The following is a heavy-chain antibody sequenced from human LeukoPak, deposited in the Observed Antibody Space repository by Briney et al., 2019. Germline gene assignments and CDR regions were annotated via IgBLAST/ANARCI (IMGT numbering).Heavy chain of an antibody. CDR1: GYSISSGYY. V-gene: IGHV4-38-2*02. Sequence: SETLSLTCTVSGYSISSGYYWGWIRQPPGKGLEWIGSIYHSGSTNYNPSLKSRVTMSVDTSKNQFSLKLSSVTAADTAVYYCARGGGDYDPYYFDYWGQGTLVTVSS. J-gene: IGHJ4*02. CDR3: ARGGGDYDPYYFDY. CDR2: IYHSGST. D-gene: IGHD4-17*01.